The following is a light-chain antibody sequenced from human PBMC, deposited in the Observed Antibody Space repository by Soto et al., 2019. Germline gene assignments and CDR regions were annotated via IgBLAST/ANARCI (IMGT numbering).Light chain of an antibody. Sequence: DIQLTPSPSTLPAXVXDKVXITCRASQTISGWLAWYQQKPGKAPKLLIFDVSNLESGVPSRFSGSGSGTEFTLTISSLQPDDFATYYCQPYRTLWTFGQGTK. J-gene: IGKJ1*01. CDR3: QPYRTLWT. V-gene: IGKV1-5*01. CDR2: DVS. CDR1: QTISGW.